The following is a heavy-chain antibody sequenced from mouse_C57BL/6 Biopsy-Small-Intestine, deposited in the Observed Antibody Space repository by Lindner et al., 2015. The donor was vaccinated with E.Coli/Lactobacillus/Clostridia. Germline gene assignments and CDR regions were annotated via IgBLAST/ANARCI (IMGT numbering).Heavy chain of an antibody. V-gene: IGHV14-2*01. D-gene: IGHD4-1*01. CDR2: IDPGDGET. CDR3: VTGTVWFFDV. Sequence: VQLQESGAELVKPGASVKLSCTASGFNIKDYYMHWVKQRTEQGLEWIGRIDPGDGETKYAPKFQGKATITADTSSNTAYLQLSSLTSEDTAVYYCVTGTVWFFDVWGTGTTVTVSS. CDR1: GFNIKDYY. J-gene: IGHJ1*03.